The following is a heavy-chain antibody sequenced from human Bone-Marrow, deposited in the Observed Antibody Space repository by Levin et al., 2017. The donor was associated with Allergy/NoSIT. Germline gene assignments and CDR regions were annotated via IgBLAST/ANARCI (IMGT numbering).Heavy chain of an antibody. D-gene: IGHD1-14*01. CDR3: ARTGRDAFDI. Sequence: GGSLRLSCTASGFTFSSYAMHWVRQAPGKGLEWVSVTSYDESIKHYTDSVKGRFTISRDNSKNTLYLQMISLRAEDTAVYYCARTGRDAFDIWGQGTMVTVSS. V-gene: IGHV3-30-3*01. J-gene: IGHJ3*02. CDR2: TSYDESIK. CDR1: GFTFSSYA.